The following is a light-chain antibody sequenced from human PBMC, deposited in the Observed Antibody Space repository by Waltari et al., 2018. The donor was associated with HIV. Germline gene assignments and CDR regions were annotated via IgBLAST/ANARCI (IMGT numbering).Light chain of an antibody. Sequence: QSALTQPASVSGSPGQSITISCTGTSIDVGGYNYVSWYQQNPGKAPKIMIYYVSNRPSGFSNRFSGSKSGNTASLTISGLQAEDEADYYCSSYTSSSPYAFGTGTKVTVL. CDR2: YVS. J-gene: IGLJ1*01. CDR3: SSYTSSSPYA. V-gene: IGLV2-14*03. CDR1: SIDVGGYNY.